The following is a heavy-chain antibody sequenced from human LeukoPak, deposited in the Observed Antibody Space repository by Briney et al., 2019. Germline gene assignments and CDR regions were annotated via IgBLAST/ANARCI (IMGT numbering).Heavy chain of an antibody. V-gene: IGHV4-59*01. CDR1: GGSISSYY. CDR3: ARDELAGTTLTWGY. Sequence: SETLSLTCTVSGGSISSYYWSWIRQPPGKGLEWIGYIYYSGSTNYNPSLKSRVTISVDTSKNQFSLKLSSVTAADTAVYYCARDELAGTTLTWGYWGQGTLVTVSS. D-gene: IGHD1-1*01. J-gene: IGHJ4*02. CDR2: IYYSGST.